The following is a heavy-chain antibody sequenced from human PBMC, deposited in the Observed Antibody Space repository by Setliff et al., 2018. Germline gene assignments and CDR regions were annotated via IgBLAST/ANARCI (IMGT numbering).Heavy chain of an antibody. CDR3: ARDRWKVIVNRGDDAFDL. Sequence: GSLRLSCAASRFTFSNYWMSWVRQAPGKGLEWVANIKEDGSEKYYVDSVKGRFTISRDNAKNSLDLQMNNLRDEDTAVYYCARDRWKVIVNRGDDAFDLWGQGTMVTV. CDR2: IKEDGSEK. J-gene: IGHJ3*01. V-gene: IGHV3-7*01. CDR1: RFTFSNYW. D-gene: IGHD3-22*01.